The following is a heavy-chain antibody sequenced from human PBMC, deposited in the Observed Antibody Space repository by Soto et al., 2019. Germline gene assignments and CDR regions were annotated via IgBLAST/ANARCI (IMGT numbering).Heavy chain of an antibody. CDR1: GGTFSSYA. CDR3: ARGGYYDSSGSRNYHYYGMDV. Sequence: SVKVSCKASGGTFSSYAISWVRQAPGQGLEWMGGIIPIFGTANYAQKLQGRVTMTTDTSSRTAYMALRSLRSDDTAVYFCARGGYYDSSGSRNYHYYGMDVWGQGTTVTVSS. CDR2: IIPIFGTA. V-gene: IGHV1-69*05. J-gene: IGHJ6*02. D-gene: IGHD3-22*01.